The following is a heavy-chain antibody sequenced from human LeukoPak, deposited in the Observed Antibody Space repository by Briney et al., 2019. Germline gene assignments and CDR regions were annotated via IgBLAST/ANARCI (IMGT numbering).Heavy chain of an antibody. CDR3: ARGRSGSLGVNCSSTSCPDLFDY. Sequence: SETLSLTCAVYGGSFSGYYWSWIRQPPGKGLEWIGEINHSGSTNYNPSLKSRVTISVDTSKNQFSLKLGSVTAADTAVYYCARGRSGSLGVNCSSTSCPDLFDYWGQGTLVTVSS. CDR1: GGSFSGYY. CDR2: INHSGST. V-gene: IGHV4-34*01. D-gene: IGHD2-2*01. J-gene: IGHJ4*02.